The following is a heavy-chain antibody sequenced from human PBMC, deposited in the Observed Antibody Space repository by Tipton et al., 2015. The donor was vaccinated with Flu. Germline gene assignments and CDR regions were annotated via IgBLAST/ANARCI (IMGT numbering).Heavy chain of an antibody. D-gene: IGHD4-17*01. Sequence: LRLSCTVSGGSISSYYWSWIRQPPGKGLEWIGYIYYSGSTNYNPSLKSRVTMSVDTSKNQFSLKLSSLTAADTAVYYCARDGSYGDTARRFDYWGQGTLVTVSS. CDR3: ARDGSYGDTARRFDY. V-gene: IGHV4-59*12. CDR2: IYYSGST. J-gene: IGHJ4*02. CDR1: GGSISSYY.